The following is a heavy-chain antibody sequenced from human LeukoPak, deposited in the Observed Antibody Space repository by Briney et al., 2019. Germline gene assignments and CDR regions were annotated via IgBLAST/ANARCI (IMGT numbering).Heavy chain of an antibody. CDR2: IYYSGST. D-gene: IGHD3-22*01. CDR1: GGSISSSSYY. V-gene: IGHV4-39*01. Sequence: SETLSLTCTVSGGSISSSSYYWGWIRQPPGKGLEWIGSIYYSGSTYYNPPLESRVTISVDTSKNQFSLKLSSVTAADTAVYYCASWHDSSGYYYPDAFDIWGQGTMVTVSS. J-gene: IGHJ3*02. CDR3: ASWHDSSGYYYPDAFDI.